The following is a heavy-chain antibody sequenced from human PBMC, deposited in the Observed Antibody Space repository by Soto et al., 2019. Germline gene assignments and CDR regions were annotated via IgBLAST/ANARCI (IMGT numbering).Heavy chain of an antibody. CDR2: IFWNDDE. CDR1: GFSLTTSGVG. V-gene: IGHV2-5*01. Sequence: SGAPLANPTCTLPLTCHFSGFSLTTSGVGVGWIRQPRGKALEWLALIFWNDDESYNPSLKSRRTITKDTSKNQVVLKMTSMDPVDTAAYVCAHTECRYDYCGWGGGGTVVRVS. J-gene: IGHJ1*01. CDR3: AHTECRYDYCGW. D-gene: IGHD2-21*01.